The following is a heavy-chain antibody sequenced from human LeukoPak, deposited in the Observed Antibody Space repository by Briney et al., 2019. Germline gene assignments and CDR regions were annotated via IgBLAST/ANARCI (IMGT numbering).Heavy chain of an antibody. V-gene: IGHV3-48*03. CDR2: ISSSGSSI. CDR1: GFTFSSYE. Sequence: GGALRLSCAASGFTFSSYEMNWVRQAPGEGLEWVSYISSSGSSIYYAESVKGRFTISRDNTKNSLYLQMNSLRAEDTAVYYCAREGSDYYDILTGLDYWGQGTLVTVSS. J-gene: IGHJ4*02. CDR3: AREGSDYYDILTGLDY. D-gene: IGHD3-9*01.